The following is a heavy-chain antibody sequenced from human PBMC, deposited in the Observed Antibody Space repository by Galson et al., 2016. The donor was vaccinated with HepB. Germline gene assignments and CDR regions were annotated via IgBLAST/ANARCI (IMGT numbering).Heavy chain of an antibody. V-gene: IGHV4-4*02. J-gene: IGHJ4*02. Sequence: SETLSLTCAVSGASISSNNWWTWVRQSPGKGLEWIGESYHGGSTYYNPSLKSRLSISLDKSKNQFSLRLSSVTAADTAVYFCASVRGGCSSTSCYIDYWGQGTLVSVSS. CDR3: ASVRGGCSSTSCYIDY. CDR2: SYHGGST. D-gene: IGHD2-2*01. CDR1: GASISSNNW.